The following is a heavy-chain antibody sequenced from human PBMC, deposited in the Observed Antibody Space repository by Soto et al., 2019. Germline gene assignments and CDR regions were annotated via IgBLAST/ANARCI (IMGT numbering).Heavy chain of an antibody. Sequence: ASVKVSCKASGYTFTSYFISWVRQAPGQGLEWMGWISAYNGNTNYAQKLQGRVTMTTDTSTSTAYMELRSLRSDDTAVYYCARDYVPRTYYYWFYPWGQGTLVTVSS. V-gene: IGHV1-18*01. CDR3: ARDYVPRTYYYWFYP. CDR2: ISAYNGNT. J-gene: IGHJ5*02. CDR1: GYTFTSYF. D-gene: IGHD1-26*01.